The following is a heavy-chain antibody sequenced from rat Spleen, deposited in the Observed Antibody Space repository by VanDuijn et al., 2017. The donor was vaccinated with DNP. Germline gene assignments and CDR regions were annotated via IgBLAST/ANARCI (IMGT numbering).Heavy chain of an antibody. J-gene: IGHJ4*01. Sequence: QVQLKESGPGLVQPSQTLSLTCTVSGFSLTSYHVSWVRQPPGKGLEWMGIIWTGGTTAYNSLLKSRLSITRDTSKSQVFLKMNSLQTEDTATYSGARVPSTYYVMDAWGQGASVTVSS. CDR3: ARVPSTYYVMDA. D-gene: IGHD3-8*01. CDR1: GFSLTSYH. CDR2: IWTGGTT. V-gene: IGHV2-43*01.